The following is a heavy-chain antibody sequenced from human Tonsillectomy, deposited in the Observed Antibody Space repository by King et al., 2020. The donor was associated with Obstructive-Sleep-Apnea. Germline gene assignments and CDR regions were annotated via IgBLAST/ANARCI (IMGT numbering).Heavy chain of an antibody. D-gene: IGHD6-13*01. Sequence: QLVQSGAEVKKPGASVKVSCKVSGYTLTELSMHWVRQAPGKGLEWMGGFDPEDGETIYAQKFQGRVTMTEDTSTDTAYMELSSLRSEDTAVYYCATGRGYSRSGIWYNWFDPWGQGTLVTVSS. V-gene: IGHV1-24*01. J-gene: IGHJ5*02. CDR3: ATGRGYSRSGIWYNWFDP. CDR1: GYTLTELS. CDR2: FDPEDGET.